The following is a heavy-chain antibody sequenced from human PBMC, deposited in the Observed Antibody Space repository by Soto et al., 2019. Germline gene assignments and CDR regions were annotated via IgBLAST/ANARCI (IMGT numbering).Heavy chain of an antibody. D-gene: IGHD3-3*01. CDR2: ISGSGGST. CDR3: ARLSSDFWSGGSNWFDP. V-gene: IGHV3-23*01. CDR1: GFTFSSYA. Sequence: PGGSLRLSCAASGFTFSSYAMSWVRQAPGKGLEWVSAISGSGGSTYYADSVKGRFTISRDNSKNTLYLQMNSLRSEDTAVYYCARLSSDFWSGGSNWFDPWGQGTLVTVSS. J-gene: IGHJ5*02.